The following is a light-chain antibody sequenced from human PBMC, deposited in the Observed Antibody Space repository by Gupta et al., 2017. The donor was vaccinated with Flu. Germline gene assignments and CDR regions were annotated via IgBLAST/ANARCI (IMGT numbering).Light chain of an antibody. Sequence: QYALTQPPSASGSPGQSVTISCTGTSSDVGGYNYVSWYQQHPVKAPKLMIYEVTKRPSGVPDRFSDSKSGNTASLTVSGLHAYDDADYYCSSYTGINTLYVFGTGTKVSVL. CDR2: EVT. J-gene: IGLJ1*01. V-gene: IGLV2-8*01. CDR1: SSDVGGYNY. CDR3: SSYTGINTLYV.